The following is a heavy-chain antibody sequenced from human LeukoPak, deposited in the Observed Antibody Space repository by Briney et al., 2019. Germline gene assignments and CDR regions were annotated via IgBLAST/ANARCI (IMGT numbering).Heavy chain of an antibody. CDR2: MNHSGST. D-gene: IGHD4-23*01. Sequence: PSETLSLTCAVYGGSFSGYYWSWIRQPPGKGLEWIGEMNHSGSTNYNPSLKSRVTISVDTSKNQFSLKLSSVTAADTAVYYCARGTEGVTPNWFDPWGQGTLVTVSS. J-gene: IGHJ5*02. V-gene: IGHV4-34*01. CDR1: GGSFSGYY. CDR3: ARGTEGVTPNWFDP.